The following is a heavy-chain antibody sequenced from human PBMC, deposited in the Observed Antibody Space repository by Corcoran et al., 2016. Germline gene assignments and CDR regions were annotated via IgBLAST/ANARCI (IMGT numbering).Heavy chain of an antibody. J-gene: IGHJ5*01. CDR2: ISPDGSIE. CDR3: AKAPSTSCHTWVS. Sequence: QVQLVESRGGVVQPGWSLRLSCAASGFTFSRYAMHWVRQAPGTGLEWVAVISPDGSIENYVDSVKGRLTISRDNSKNRLFLQMNSLRTDDTAVYFCAKAPSTSCHTWVSWGHGTLVTVSS. V-gene: IGHV3-30*18. D-gene: IGHD2-15*01. CDR1: GFTFSRYA.